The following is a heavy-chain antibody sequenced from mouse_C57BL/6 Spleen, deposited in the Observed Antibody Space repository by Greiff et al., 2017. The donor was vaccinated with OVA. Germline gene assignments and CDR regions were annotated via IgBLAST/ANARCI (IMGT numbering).Heavy chain of an antibody. V-gene: IGHV1-22*01. CDR3: ARGGTPVVARCFDY. CDR1: GYTFTDYN. D-gene: IGHD1-1*01. Sequence: VQLKESGPELVKPGASVKMSCKASGYTFTDYNMHWVKQSHGKSLEWIGYINPNNGGTSYNQKFKGKATLTVNKSSSTAYMELRSLTSEDSAVYYCARGGTPVVARCFDYWGQGTTLTVSS. J-gene: IGHJ2*01. CDR2: INPNNGGT.